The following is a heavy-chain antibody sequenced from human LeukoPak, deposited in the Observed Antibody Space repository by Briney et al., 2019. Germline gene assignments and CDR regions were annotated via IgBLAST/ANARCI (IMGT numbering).Heavy chain of an antibody. CDR3: ARVSDYAPLGY. CDR2: INPNSGGT. J-gene: IGHJ4*02. CDR1: GYSFTGYY. D-gene: IGHD4-17*01. V-gene: IGHV1-2*02. Sequence: ASVKVSCKASGYSFTGYYMHWVRQAPGQGLEWMGCINPNSGGTDYAQKFQGRVTMTRDTSISTGYMELSRLTSDDTAVYYCARVSDYAPLGYWGQGTLVTVSS.